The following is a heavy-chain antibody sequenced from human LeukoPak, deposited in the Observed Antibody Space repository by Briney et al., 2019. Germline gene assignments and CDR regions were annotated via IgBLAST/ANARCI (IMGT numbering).Heavy chain of an antibody. CDR3: ARGSRDILTGYYVGSDY. CDR1: GGSISNYY. Sequence: SETLSLTCTLSGGSISNYYWSWVRQPPGEGMEWIGYIHEYGATNYSPSLKSRVTISADTSRNQFSLKLSAVTTADTAVYYCARGSRDILTGYYVGSDYWGQGTLVIVSS. J-gene: IGHJ4*02. D-gene: IGHD3-9*01. CDR2: IHEYGAT. V-gene: IGHV4-59*01.